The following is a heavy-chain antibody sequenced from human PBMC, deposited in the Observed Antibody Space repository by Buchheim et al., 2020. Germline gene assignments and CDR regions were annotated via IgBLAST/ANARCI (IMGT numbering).Heavy chain of an antibody. V-gene: IGHV3-7*03. CDR3: ARVAHSGYVHLLDYYYYGMDV. D-gene: IGHD5-12*01. Sequence: EVQLVESGGGLVQPGGSLRLSCAASGFTFSSYWMSWVRQAPGKGLEWVANIKQDGSEKYYVDSVKGRFTISRDNAKNSLYLQMNSLRAEDTAVYYCARVAHSGYVHLLDYYYYGMDVWGQGTT. CDR2: IKQDGSEK. J-gene: IGHJ6*02. CDR1: GFTFSSYW.